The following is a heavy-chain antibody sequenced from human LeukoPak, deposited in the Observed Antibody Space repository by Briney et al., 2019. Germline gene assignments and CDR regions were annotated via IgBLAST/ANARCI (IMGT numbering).Heavy chain of an antibody. Sequence: GASVKVSCKASGYTFTGYYMHWVRQAPGQGLEWMGWINPNSGGTNYAQKFQGRVTMTRDTSISTAYMELSRLRSDDTAVYYCASLGFLRSIMATNDAFDIWGQGTMVTVSS. CDR1: GYTFTGYY. CDR3: ASLGFLRSIMATNDAFDI. D-gene: IGHD5-24*01. V-gene: IGHV1-2*02. J-gene: IGHJ3*02. CDR2: INPNSGGT.